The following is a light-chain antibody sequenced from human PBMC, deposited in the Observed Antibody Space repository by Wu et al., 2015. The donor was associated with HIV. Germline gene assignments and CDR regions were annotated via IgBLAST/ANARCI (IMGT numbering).Light chain of an antibody. CDR1: QSVSNSY. J-gene: IGKJ5*01. V-gene: IGKV3-15*01. Sequence: EIVLTQSPGTLSLSPGERAALSCRASQSVSNSYLAWYQQKAGQAPRLLIYGASNRATGIPARFSGSGSGTEFTLTISSMQSEDFAVYYCQQYNNWPPFTFGQGTRLEIK. CDR2: GAS. CDR3: QQYNNWPPFT.